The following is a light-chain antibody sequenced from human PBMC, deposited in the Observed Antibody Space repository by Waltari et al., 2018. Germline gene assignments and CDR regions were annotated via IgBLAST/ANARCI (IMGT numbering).Light chain of an antibody. CDR1: QSVSNY. CDR2: DAS. V-gene: IGKV3-11*01. J-gene: IGKJ5*01. Sequence: EIMLTQPPATLSFSPGVRATLSCRARQSVSNYLAWYQQKPGQAPRLLIYDASNRATGIPARFSGSGSGTDFTLTISSLEPEDFAVYYCQQRSNWPPITFGQGTRLEIK. CDR3: QQRSNWPPIT.